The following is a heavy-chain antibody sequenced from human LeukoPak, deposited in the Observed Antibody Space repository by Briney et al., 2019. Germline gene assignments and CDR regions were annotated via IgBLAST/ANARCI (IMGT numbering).Heavy chain of an antibody. D-gene: IGHD3-10*01. V-gene: IGHV1-18*01. CDR2: ISAYNGNT. Sequence: VASVKVSCKASGYTFTSYGISWVRQAPGQGLEWMGWISAYNGNTNYAQKLQGRVTMTTDTSTSTAYMELRSLRSDDTAVYYCARDGMLRGVIDYSGMDVWGQGTTVTVSS. CDR3: ARDGMLRGVIDYSGMDV. J-gene: IGHJ6*02. CDR1: GYTFTSYG.